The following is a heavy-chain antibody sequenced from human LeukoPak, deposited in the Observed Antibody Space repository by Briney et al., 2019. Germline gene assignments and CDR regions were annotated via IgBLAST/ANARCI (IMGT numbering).Heavy chain of an antibody. D-gene: IGHD6-13*01. Sequence: GGSLRLSCAASGFTFSSYAMSWVRQAPGKGLEWVSTISSSDGGTYYADSVKGRFTISRDNSKNTLYLQMNSLRAEDTAVYYCAKHRDTSSWYYFDYWGQGTLVTVSS. CDR3: AKHRDTSSWYYFDY. CDR1: GFTFSSYA. V-gene: IGHV3-23*01. CDR2: ISSSDGGT. J-gene: IGHJ4*02.